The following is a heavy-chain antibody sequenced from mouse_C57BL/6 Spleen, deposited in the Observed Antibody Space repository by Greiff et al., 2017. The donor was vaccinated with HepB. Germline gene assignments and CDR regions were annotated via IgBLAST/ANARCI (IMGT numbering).Heavy chain of an antibody. Sequence: PVHISFPSSPSPFPPSFLPFATPIPSPVLEWIGELDPSDSYTNYNQKFKGKATLTVDTSSSTAYMQLSSLTSEDSAVYYCAREVGAAYWGQGTLVTVSA. CDR1: PSPFPPSF. J-gene: IGHJ3*01. D-gene: IGHD1-1*02. CDR3: AREVGAAY. CDR2: LDPSDSYT. V-gene: IGHV1-50*01.